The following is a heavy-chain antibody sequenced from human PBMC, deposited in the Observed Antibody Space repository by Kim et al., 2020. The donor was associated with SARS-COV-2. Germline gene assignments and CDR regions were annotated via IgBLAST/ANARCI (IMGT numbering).Heavy chain of an antibody. CDR1: GDTFNKFT. D-gene: IGHD2-8*02. Sequence: SVKVSCKTSGDTFNKFTISWVRQAPGQGLEWMGGVIPMRGLTNYAQNFQGRVAITADESTSTAYVELSGLRSEDTGMNYCAVGYCAGGACDYHFDFWGQGTLVTVSS. V-gene: IGHV1-69*10. CDR3: AVGYCAGGACDYHFDF. CDR2: VIPMRGLT. J-gene: IGHJ4*02.